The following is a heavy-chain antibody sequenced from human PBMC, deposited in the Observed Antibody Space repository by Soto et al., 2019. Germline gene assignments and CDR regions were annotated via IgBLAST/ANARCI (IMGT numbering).Heavy chain of an antibody. CDR1: GYIFTNNA. CDR2: INAGDGNT. J-gene: IGHJ4*02. CDR3: ARGSVSFDS. Sequence: QVHLVQSGAEVKKPGASVNVSCKAFGYIFTNNAILWVRQAPGQRLEWMGRINAGDGNTRYSQNFQDRVTITRDTSASTAYMQPSSLTSEDSTLYFCARGSVSFDSWGQGTLVTVSS. V-gene: IGHV1-3*01. D-gene: IGHD3-10*01.